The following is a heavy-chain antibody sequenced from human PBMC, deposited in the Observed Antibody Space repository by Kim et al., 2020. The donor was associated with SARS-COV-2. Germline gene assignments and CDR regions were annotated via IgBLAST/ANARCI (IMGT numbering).Heavy chain of an antibody. CDR1: ISSSSYY. CDR2: IYYTGST. Sequence: ISSSSYYWGWIRQPPGKGLEWIGSIYYTGSTYNNPSLKSRVTISVDTSKNQFSLKLSSVTAADTAVYYCARHRRQGIVVVITIFDYWGQGTLAT. J-gene: IGHJ4*02. V-gene: IGHV4-39*01. D-gene: IGHD3-22*01. CDR3: ARHRRQGIVVVITIFDY.